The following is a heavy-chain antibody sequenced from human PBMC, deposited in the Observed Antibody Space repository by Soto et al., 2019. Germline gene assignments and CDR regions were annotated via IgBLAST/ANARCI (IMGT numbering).Heavy chain of an antibody. CDR3: AKDRDRYYDFWSGYYPDY. Sequence: GGSLRLSCAASGFTFSSYGMHWVRQAPGKGLEWVAVISYDGSNKYYADSVKGRFTISRDNSKNTLYLQMNSLRAEYTAVYYCAKDRDRYYDFWSGYYPDYWGQGTLVTVSS. CDR2: ISYDGSNK. CDR1: GFTFSSYG. J-gene: IGHJ4*02. V-gene: IGHV3-30*18. D-gene: IGHD3-3*01.